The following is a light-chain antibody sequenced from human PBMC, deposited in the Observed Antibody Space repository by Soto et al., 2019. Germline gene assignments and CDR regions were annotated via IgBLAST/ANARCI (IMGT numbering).Light chain of an antibody. CDR3: QQRADWPIT. CDR2: DAS. Sequence: EIVLTQSPGTLSLPPGERVTLSCRASQSVNRYLAWYQQKPGQAPRLLIYDASNRATGIPARFSGSGSGTDFTLTISSLEPEDFAVYYCQQRADWPITFGQGTRLEIK. CDR1: QSVNRY. V-gene: IGKV3-11*01. J-gene: IGKJ5*01.